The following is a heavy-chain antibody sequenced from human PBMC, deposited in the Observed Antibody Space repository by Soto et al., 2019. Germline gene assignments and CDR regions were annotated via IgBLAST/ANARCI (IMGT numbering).Heavy chain of an antibody. D-gene: IGHD2-2*01. J-gene: IGHJ4*02. Sequence: PGESLKISCKGSGYSFTSYWISWVRQMPGKGLEWMGRIDPSDSYTNYSPSFQGHVTISADKSISTAYLQWSSLKASDTAMYYCARLGVVVPAARPINDYWGQGTLVTVSS. V-gene: IGHV5-10-1*01. CDR1: GYSFTSYW. CDR3: ARLGVVVPAARPINDY. CDR2: IDPSDSYT.